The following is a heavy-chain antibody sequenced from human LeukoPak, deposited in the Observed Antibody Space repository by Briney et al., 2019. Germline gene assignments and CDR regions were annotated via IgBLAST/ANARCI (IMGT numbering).Heavy chain of an antibody. Sequence: SETLSLTCAVYGGSFSGYYWSWIRQPPGKGLEWIGEINHSGSTNYNPSLKSRVTISVDTSKNQFSLKLSSVTAADTAVYYCAREESAAALDYWGQGTLVTVSS. CDR1: GGSFSGYY. V-gene: IGHV4-34*01. J-gene: IGHJ4*02. CDR2: INHSGST. D-gene: IGHD6-13*01. CDR3: AREESAAALDY.